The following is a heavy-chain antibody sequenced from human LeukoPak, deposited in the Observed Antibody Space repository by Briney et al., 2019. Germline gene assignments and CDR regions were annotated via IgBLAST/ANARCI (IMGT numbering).Heavy chain of an antibody. J-gene: IGHJ4*02. Sequence: PGGSLRLSCAASGFTFSNYAMHWVRQAPGKGLEYVATITSNGGSTYFANAVQGRFTISRDNSKNTVCLQMGSLRAEDTAVYYCAKDEAGYSSGWGQGTLVTVSS. V-gene: IGHV3-64*01. D-gene: IGHD6-19*01. CDR1: GFTFSNYA. CDR2: ITSNGGST. CDR3: AKDEAGYSSG.